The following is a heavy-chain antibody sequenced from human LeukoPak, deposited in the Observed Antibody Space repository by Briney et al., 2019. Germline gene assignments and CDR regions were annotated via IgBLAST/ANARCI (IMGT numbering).Heavy chain of an antibody. D-gene: IGHD2-21*02. CDR3: ARLVRTAYCGGDCFP. CDR1: GYTFTSYD. Sequence: ASVKVSCKASGYTFTSYDINWVRQATGQGLEWMGRINPNSGGTNYAQKFQGRVTMTRDTSISTAYMGLSRLRSDDTAVYYCARLVRTAYCGGDCFPWGQGTLVTVSS. CDR2: INPNSGGT. V-gene: IGHV1-2*06. J-gene: IGHJ5*02.